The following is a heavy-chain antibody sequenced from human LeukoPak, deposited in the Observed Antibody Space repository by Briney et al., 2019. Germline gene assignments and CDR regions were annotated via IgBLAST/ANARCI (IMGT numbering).Heavy chain of an antibody. J-gene: IGHJ4*02. V-gene: IGHV3-21*01. Sequence: PGRSLRLSCAASGFTFRSDGMTWVGRAPGPQLEGFSTISSSGSYIYYAYSVRGRFTISRDNTKNSLYMQITSMGAETTAVYCCARESSGVAGHFDYWGQGTLVTVSS. D-gene: IGHD3-3*01. CDR3: ARESSGVAGHFDY. CDR1: GFTFRSDG. CDR2: ISSSGSYI.